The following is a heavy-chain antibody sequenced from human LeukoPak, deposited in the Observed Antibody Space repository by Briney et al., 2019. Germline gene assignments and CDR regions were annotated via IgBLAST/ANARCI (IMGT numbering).Heavy chain of an antibody. J-gene: IGHJ6*03. Sequence: QPGGSLRLSCAASGFTFSSYGMHWVRQAPGKGLEWVAVIWYDGSNKYYADSVKGRFTISRDNSKNTLYLQMNSLRAEDTAVYYCAREYHAGYYYYYMDVWGKGTTVTVSS. CDR2: IWYDGSNK. V-gene: IGHV3-33*01. CDR1: GFTFSSYG. CDR3: AREYHAGYYYYYMDV.